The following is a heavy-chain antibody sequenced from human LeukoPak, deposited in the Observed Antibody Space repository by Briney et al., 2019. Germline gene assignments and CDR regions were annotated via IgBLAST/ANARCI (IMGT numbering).Heavy chain of an antibody. V-gene: IGHV1-69*13. CDR2: IIPIFGTA. Sequence: GASVKVSCKASGGTFRNYAISWVRQAPGQGLEWMGGIIPIFGTANYAQKFQGRVTITADESTSTVYMELSSLRSEDTAVYYCARVSYFDWLLPHYYYYYMDVWGKGTTVTVSS. D-gene: IGHD3-9*01. CDR1: GGTFRNYA. J-gene: IGHJ6*03. CDR3: ARVSYFDWLLPHYYYYYMDV.